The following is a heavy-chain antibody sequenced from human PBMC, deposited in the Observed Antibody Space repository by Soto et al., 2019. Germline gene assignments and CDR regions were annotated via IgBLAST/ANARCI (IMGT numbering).Heavy chain of an antibody. J-gene: IGHJ4*02. V-gene: IGHV1-18*04. D-gene: IGHD6-19*01. Sequence: QVQLVQSGGEVKKPGASVKVSCKTSGYTFANFDFSWVRQAPGQGLEWMGWVSNRNGVTNYAENFRDRVTISTDPSTNTVYMELRSLRSDDTAVYFCARERLNTGWYGFDYWGQGTQVTVSS. CDR1: GYTFANFD. CDR3: ARERLNTGWYGFDY. CDR2: VSNRNGVT.